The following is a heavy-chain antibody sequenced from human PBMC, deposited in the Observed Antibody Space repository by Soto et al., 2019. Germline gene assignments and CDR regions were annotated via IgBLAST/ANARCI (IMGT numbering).Heavy chain of an antibody. Sequence: KTSETLSLTCTVSGGSISNYYWSWIRQPAGKGLEWIGRIYTSGSTDYNPSLKSRVTISIDTSKNQFYLKVTSMTAADTAVYYCARERREEIHDGYDIDYWGQGTLVTVSS. CDR1: GGSISNYY. D-gene: IGHD5-12*01. V-gene: IGHV4-4*07. CDR2: IYTSGST. CDR3: ARERREEIHDGYDIDY. J-gene: IGHJ4*02.